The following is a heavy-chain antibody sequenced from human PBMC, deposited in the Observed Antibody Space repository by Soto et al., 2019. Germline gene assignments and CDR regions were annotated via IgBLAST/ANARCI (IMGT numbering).Heavy chain of an antibody. V-gene: IGHV4-39*01. CDR2: IYYSGST. CDR1: GGSISSSSYY. CDR3: ARRRKGSGWIGAYYYYGMDV. Sequence: SETLSLTCTVSGGSISSSSYYWGWIRQPPGKGLEWIGSIYYSGSTYYNPSLKSRVTISVDTSKNQFSLKLSSVTAADTAVYYCARRRKGSGWIGAYYYYGMDVWGQGTTVTVSS. D-gene: IGHD6-19*01. J-gene: IGHJ6*02.